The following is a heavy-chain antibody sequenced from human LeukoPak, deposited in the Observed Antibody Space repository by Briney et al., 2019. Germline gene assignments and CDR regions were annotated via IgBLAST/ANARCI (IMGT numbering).Heavy chain of an antibody. V-gene: IGHV1-69*04. CDR2: IIPILGIA. D-gene: IGHD1-20*01. CDR1: GGTFSSYA. J-gene: IGHJ4*02. CDR3: ATGTITGPWTLVRDY. Sequence: EASVKVSCKASGGTFSSYAISWVRQAPGQGLEWMGRIIPILGIANYAQKFQGRVTMTEDTSTDTAYMELSSLRSEDTAVYYCATGTITGPWTLVRDYWGQGTLVTVSS.